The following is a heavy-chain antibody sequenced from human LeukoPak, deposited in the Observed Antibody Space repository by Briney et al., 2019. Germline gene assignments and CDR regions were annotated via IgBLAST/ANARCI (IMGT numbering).Heavy chain of an antibody. CDR2: INHSGST. D-gene: IGHD6-19*01. V-gene: IGHV4-34*01. Sequence: SETLSLTCTVSGGSISSYYWSWIRQPPGKGLEWIGEINHSGSTNYNPSLKSRVTISVDTSKDQFSLKLSSVTAADTAVYYCARGRTAVASPFDYWGQGTLVTVSS. CDR3: ARGRTAVASPFDY. CDR1: GGSISSYY. J-gene: IGHJ4*02.